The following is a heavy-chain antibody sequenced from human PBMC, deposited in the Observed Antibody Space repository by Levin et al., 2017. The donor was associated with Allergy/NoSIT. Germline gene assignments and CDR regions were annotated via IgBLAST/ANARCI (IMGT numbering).Heavy chain of an antibody. CDR3: AKDLKKGAADYYIDA. D-gene: IGHD6-13*01. Sequence: GGSLRLSCVASGFTFRNYAMHWVRQAPGKGLEWVAVIASGGDDKHYADSVKGRFTISRDNSKSTVYLQMSSLRAEDTAVFFCAKDLKKGAADYYIDAWGQGTLVTVSS. CDR2: IASGGDDK. J-gene: IGHJ4*02. CDR1: GFTFRNYA. V-gene: IGHV3-30*18.